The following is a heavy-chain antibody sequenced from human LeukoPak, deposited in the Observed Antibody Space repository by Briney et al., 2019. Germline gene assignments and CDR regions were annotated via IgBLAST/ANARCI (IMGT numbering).Heavy chain of an antibody. J-gene: IGHJ6*03. V-gene: IGHV1-18*01. Sequence: ASVKVSCKASGGTFSSYAISWVRQAPGQGLEWMGWIGPYNGNTNYAQKLQGRVTMTTDTSTSTAYMELRSLGSDDTAVYYCARRYCSGGSCYPNTYYMDVWRKGTTVTVSS. CDR3: ARRYCSGGSCYPNTYYMDV. CDR1: GGTFSSYA. CDR2: IGPYNGNT. D-gene: IGHD2-15*01.